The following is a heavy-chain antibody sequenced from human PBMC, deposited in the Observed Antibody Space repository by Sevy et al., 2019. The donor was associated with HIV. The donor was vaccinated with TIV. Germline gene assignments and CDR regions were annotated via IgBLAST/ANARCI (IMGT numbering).Heavy chain of an antibody. CDR3: AKTKTCTASFLDN. Sequence: GGSLRLSCAASGFILSHYGMHWVRQAPGKGLEWVAVISNDGRNKFYADSVKGRFTISRDISRNTLYLQMNSLRTEDTAVYYCAKTKTCTASFLDNWGQGTLVTVSS. J-gene: IGHJ4*02. D-gene: IGHD6-6*01. CDR1: GFILSHYG. V-gene: IGHV3-30*18. CDR2: ISNDGRNK.